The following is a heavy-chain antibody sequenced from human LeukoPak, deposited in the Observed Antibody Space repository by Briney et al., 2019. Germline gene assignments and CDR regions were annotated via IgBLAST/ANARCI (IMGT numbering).Heavy chain of an antibody. CDR3: AREGISRTVDY. J-gene: IGHJ4*02. CDR2: ISSSSSYI. D-gene: IGHD1-14*01. CDR1: GFTFSSYW. V-gene: IGHV3-21*01. Sequence: GGSLRLSCAASGFTFSSYWMSWVRQAPGKGLEWVSSISSSSSYIYYADSVKGRFTISRDNAKNSLYLQMNSLRAEDTAVYYCAREGISRTVDYWGQGTLVTVSS.